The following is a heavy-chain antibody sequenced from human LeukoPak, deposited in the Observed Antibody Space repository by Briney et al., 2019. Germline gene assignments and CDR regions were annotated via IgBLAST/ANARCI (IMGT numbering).Heavy chain of an antibody. CDR2: ISGSGGST. Sequence: GRSLRLSCAASGFTFSSYAMSWVRQAPGKGLEWVSAISGSGGSTYYADSVKGRFTISRDNSKTTLYLNSLRPEDTALYYCAREMISGSYYDYWGQGTLVTVSS. J-gene: IGHJ4*02. V-gene: IGHV3-23*01. CDR3: AREMISGSYYDY. D-gene: IGHD1-26*01. CDR1: GFTFSSYA.